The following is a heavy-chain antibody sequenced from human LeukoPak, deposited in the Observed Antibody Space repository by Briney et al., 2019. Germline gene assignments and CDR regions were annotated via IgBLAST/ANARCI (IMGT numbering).Heavy chain of an antibody. CDR1: GGSFSGYY. Sequence: PSETLSLTCAVYGGSFSGYYWSWIRQPPGKGLEWIGEINHSGSTNYNPSLKSRVTISVDTSKNQFSLKLSSVTAADTAVYYCARGGAYDFWSGSPFDYWGQGTLVTVSS. CDR3: ARGGAYDFWSGSPFDY. D-gene: IGHD3-3*01. J-gene: IGHJ4*02. V-gene: IGHV4-34*01. CDR2: INHSGST.